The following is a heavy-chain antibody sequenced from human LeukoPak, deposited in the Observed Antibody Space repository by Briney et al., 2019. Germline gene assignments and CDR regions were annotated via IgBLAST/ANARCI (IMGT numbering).Heavy chain of an antibody. D-gene: IGHD1-26*01. CDR2: IYYSGST. J-gene: IGHJ5*02. CDR3: ARHLADRYSGSCSDNWFDP. CDR1: GGSISSYY. V-gene: IGHV4-59*08. Sequence: SETLSLTCTVSGGSISSYYWSWIRQPPGKGLEWIGYIYYSGSTNYNPSLKSRVTISVDTSKNQFSLKLSSVTAADTAVYYCARHLADRYSGSCSDNWFDPWGQGTLVTVSS.